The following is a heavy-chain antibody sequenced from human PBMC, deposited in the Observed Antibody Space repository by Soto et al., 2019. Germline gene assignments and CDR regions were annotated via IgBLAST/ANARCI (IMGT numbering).Heavy chain of an antibody. D-gene: IGHD3-10*01. Sequence: ASVKVSCKASGYTFTSYYMHWVRQAPGQGLEWMGIINPSGGSTSYAQKFQGRVTMTGDTSTSTVYMELSSLRSEDTAVYYCARDLDGSGERYYYYYGMDVWGQGTTVTVSS. CDR1: GYTFTSYY. V-gene: IGHV1-46*01. J-gene: IGHJ6*02. CDR3: ARDLDGSGERYYYYYGMDV. CDR2: INPSGGST.